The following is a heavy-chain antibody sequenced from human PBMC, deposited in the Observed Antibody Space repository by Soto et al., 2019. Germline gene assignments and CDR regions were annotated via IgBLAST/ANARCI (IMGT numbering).Heavy chain of an antibody. CDR1: GYSFTSYW. J-gene: IGHJ3*02. CDR2: IDPSDSYT. Sequence: PGESLKISCKGSGYSFTSYWISWVRQMPGKGLEWMGRIDPSDSYTNYSPSFQGHVTISADKSISTAYLQWSSLTASDTAMYYCARFGVYWSSASCYKRGRAFEIWGRGTMVTVSS. V-gene: IGHV5-10-1*01. D-gene: IGHD2-2*02. CDR3: ARFGVYWSSASCYKRGRAFEI.